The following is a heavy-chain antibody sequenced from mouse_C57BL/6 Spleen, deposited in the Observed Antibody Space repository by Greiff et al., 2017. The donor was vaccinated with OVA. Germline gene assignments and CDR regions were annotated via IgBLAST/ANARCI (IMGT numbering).Heavy chain of an antibody. CDR2: ISSGGSYT. Sequence: EVKLVESGGDLVKPGGSLKLSCAASGFTFSSYGMSWVRQTPDKRLEWVATISSGGSYTSYPDSVKGRFTISRDNAKNTLYLQMSSLKSEDTAMYDCAREGGLRAYFDVWGTGTTVTVSS. CDR1: GFTFSSYG. D-gene: IGHD2-4*01. CDR3: AREGGLRAYFDV. J-gene: IGHJ1*03. V-gene: IGHV5-6*01.